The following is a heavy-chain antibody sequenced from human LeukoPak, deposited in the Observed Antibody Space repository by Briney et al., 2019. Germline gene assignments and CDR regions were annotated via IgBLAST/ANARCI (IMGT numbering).Heavy chain of an antibody. CDR3: ARAPVTTYAFDI. V-gene: IGHV3-53*01. CDR1: GFTFSSNY. J-gene: IGHJ3*02. Sequence: GGSLRLSCAASGFTFSSNYMSWVRQAPGKGLEWVSVIYSGGSTSYSDSSKGRFTTSTYNSNNTRYFQMNSLRAEDTAVYYCARAPVTTYAFDIWGQGTMVTVSS. CDR2: IYSGGST. D-gene: IGHD4-17*01.